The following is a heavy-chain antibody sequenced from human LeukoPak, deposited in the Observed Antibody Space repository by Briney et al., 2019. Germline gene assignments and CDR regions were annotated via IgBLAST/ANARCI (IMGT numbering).Heavy chain of an antibody. J-gene: IGHJ4*02. CDR3: AKVKGEWELYFDY. D-gene: IGHD1-26*01. CDR2: ISYDGSNK. Sequence: GGSLRLSCAGSGFIFRNYGMHWVRQAPGQGLEWVAVISYDGSNKYYADSVKGRFTISRDNSKNTLYLQMNSLRAEDTAVYYCAKVKGEWELYFDYWGQGTLVTVSS. CDR1: GFIFRNYG. V-gene: IGHV3-30*18.